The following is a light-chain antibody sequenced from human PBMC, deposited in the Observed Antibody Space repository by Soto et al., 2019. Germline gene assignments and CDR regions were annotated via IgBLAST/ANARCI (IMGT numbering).Light chain of an antibody. CDR3: LLYYGGVVL. V-gene: IGLV7-46*01. J-gene: IGLJ2*01. Sequence: QAVVTQEPSLTVSPGGTVTLTCGSSTGAVTSGHYPYWVQQRSGQAPRTLIYDAVNRHSWTPARFSGSLLGGKAALTLSGAQPEDEGDYYCLLYYGGVVLFGGGTKLIVL. CDR1: TGAVTSGHY. CDR2: DAV.